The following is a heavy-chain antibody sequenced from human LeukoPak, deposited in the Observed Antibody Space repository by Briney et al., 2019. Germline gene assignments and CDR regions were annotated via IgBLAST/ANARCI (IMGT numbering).Heavy chain of an antibody. CDR1: GGSISSSSYY. V-gene: IGHV4-39*07. CDR2: IYYSGST. Sequence: SETLSLTCTVSGGSISSSSYYWGWIRQPPGKGLEWIGSIYYSGSTYYNPSLKSRVTISVDTSKNQFSLKLSSVTAADTAVYYCAREKVDYYDSSGDNDYWGQGTLVTVSS. J-gene: IGHJ4*02. D-gene: IGHD3-22*01. CDR3: AREKVDYYDSSGDNDY.